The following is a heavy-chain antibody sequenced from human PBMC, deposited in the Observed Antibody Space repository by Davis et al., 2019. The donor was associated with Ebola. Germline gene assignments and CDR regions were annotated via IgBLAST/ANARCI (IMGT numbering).Heavy chain of an antibody. CDR3: ARDDREYTSGWPPPFLDY. J-gene: IGHJ4*02. D-gene: IGHD6-19*01. CDR2: INTNTGNP. V-gene: IGHV7-4-1*02. Sequence: ASVKVSCKASGYTFTGYYMHWVRQAPGQGLEWMGWINTNTGNPTYAQGFTGRFVFSLDTSVSTAYLQISSLKAEDTAVYYCARDDREYTSGWPPPFLDYWGQGTLVTVSS. CDR1: GYTFTGYY.